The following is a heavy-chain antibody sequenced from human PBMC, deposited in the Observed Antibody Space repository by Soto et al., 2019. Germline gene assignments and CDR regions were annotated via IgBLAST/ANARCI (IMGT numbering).Heavy chain of an antibody. CDR3: AKDLRDWGFFDY. Sequence: VQLLESGGGLVQPGGSLRLSCAASGFSFHTYAMGWVRQAPGKGLEWGSSLRGSGGSTNYADSVKGRFTISRDNSKDTLYLQMNNLRAEDTAMYYCAKDLRDWGFFDYWGLGTLVTVSS. CDR1: GFSFHTYA. J-gene: IGHJ4*02. V-gene: IGHV3-23*01. CDR2: LRGSGGST. D-gene: IGHD3-16*01.